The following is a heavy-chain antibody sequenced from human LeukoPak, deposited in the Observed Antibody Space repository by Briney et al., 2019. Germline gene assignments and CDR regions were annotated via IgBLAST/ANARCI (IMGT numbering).Heavy chain of an antibody. V-gene: IGHV3-53*01. CDR1: GFTVSNKY. D-gene: IGHD3-22*01. CDR2: IYNDGRT. CDR3: ARGLFLSGYLDAFDL. J-gene: IGHJ3*01. Sequence: GGSLRLSRAASGFTVSNKYMTWVRQAPGKGLEWVSLIYNDGRTYYADSVKGRYTISRDNSKNTVYLQMSSLRVEDTAVYYCARGLFLSGYLDAFDLWDQGTVVTVSS.